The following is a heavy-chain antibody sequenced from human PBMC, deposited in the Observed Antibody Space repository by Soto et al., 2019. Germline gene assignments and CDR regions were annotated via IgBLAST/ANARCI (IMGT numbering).Heavy chain of an antibody. J-gene: IGHJ6*02. CDR2: ISRSSTGI. D-gene: IGHD3-10*01. CDR3: ARAVTWGLDV. V-gene: IGHV3-48*02. Sequence: EVQLVESGGGLVQPGGSWRLSVAASGFTFILYSMSWVGRAPGKGLEWVSYISRSSTGIHYADSVKGRFTISRDDATNSMHLQMNSLRDGDTAVYYCARAVTWGLDVWGQGTTVSISS. CDR1: GFTFILYS.